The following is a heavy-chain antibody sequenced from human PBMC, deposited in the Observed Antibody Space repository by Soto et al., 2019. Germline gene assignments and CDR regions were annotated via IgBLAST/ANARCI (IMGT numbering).Heavy chain of an antibody. J-gene: IGHJ4*02. CDR2: INHSGST. Sequence: QVQLQQWGAGLLKPSETLSLTCAVYGGSFSRYYWSWIRQPPGKGLEWIGEINHSGSTNYNPSLKSRVTISVDTSKNHFSLKLRSVTAADTAVYYCATGLVTYYYESSGYSRRLYFDYWGQGTLVTVSS. CDR3: ATGLVTYYYESSGYSRRLYFDY. V-gene: IGHV4-34*01. D-gene: IGHD3-22*01. CDR1: GGSFSRYY.